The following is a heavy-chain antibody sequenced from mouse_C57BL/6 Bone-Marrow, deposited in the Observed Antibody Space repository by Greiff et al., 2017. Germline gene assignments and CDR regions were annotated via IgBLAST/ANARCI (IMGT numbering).Heavy chain of an antibody. J-gene: IGHJ2*01. CDR3: ARGGVAGY. Sequence: EVKLMESGGGLVKPGGSLKLSCAASGFTFSSYAMSWVRQTPEKRLEWVATISDGGSYTSYPDNVKGRFTISRDNAKNNLYLQMSHLKSEDTAMYYCARGGVAGYWGQGTTLTVSS. CDR2: ISDGGSYT. D-gene: IGHD1-1*01. CDR1: GFTFSSYA. V-gene: IGHV5-4*03.